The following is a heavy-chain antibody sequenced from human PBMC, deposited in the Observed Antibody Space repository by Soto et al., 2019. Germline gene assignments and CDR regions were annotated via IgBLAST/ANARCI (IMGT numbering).Heavy chain of an antibody. J-gene: IGHJ6*02. CDR2: IYPGDSDT. V-gene: IGHV5-51*01. Sequence: GESLKISCKGSGYSFTSYWIGWVRQMPGKGLEWMGIIYPGDSDTKYNPSFQGQVTISADKSITTTYLRWTSLKASDTAIYYCEASILYYGMDGWGQGNTVTVSS. CDR3: EASILYYGMDG. CDR1: GYSFTSYW.